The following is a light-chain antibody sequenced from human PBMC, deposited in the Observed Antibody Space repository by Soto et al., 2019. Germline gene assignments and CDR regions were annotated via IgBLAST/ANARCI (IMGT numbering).Light chain of an antibody. CDR3: QHYNSWPT. V-gene: IGKV3-15*01. CDR2: DAS. CDR1: QSVSSN. Sequence: EIVMTQPPATLSVSPGERATLSCRASQSVSSNLAWYQQKPGQAPRLLIYDASTRATGIPTRFSGSGSGTEFSLTISSLQSEDFAVYYCQHYNSWPTLGQGTK. J-gene: IGKJ1*01.